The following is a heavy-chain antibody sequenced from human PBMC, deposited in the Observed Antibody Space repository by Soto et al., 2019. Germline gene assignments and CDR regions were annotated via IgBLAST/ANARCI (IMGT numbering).Heavy chain of an antibody. Sequence: QVQLVESGGGVIQPGTSLSLSCASSGFTFRSFGMYWVRQAPGKGLEWVAVVSYDGNHKYYADSVKGRFTVSRDNAKNLLSLQMTSLRGADTAVYYCAKDVGQQLVLNYGMDVWGQGTTVTVSS. J-gene: IGHJ6*02. CDR1: GFTFRSFG. V-gene: IGHV3-30*18. CDR3: AKDVGQQLVLNYGMDV. D-gene: IGHD6-13*01. CDR2: VSYDGNHK.